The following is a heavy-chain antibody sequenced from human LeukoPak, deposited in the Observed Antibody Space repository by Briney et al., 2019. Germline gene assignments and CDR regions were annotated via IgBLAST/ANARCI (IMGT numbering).Heavy chain of an antibody. V-gene: IGHV3-48*01. J-gene: IGHJ6*03. Sequence: PGGSLRLSCAASGFTFSSYEMNWVRQAPGKGLEWVSYISSSSSTIYYADSVKGRFTISRDNAKNSLYLQMNSLRAEDTAVYYCARDYYGSGSALYYYYYYYYMDVWGKGTTVTVSS. CDR1: GFTFSSYE. CDR2: ISSSSSTI. CDR3: ARDYYGSGSALYYYYYYYYMDV. D-gene: IGHD3-10*01.